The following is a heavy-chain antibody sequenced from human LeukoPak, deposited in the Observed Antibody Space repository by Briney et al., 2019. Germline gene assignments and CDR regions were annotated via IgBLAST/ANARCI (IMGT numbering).Heavy chain of an antibody. V-gene: IGHV3-23*01. D-gene: IGHD2-21*01. J-gene: IGHJ5*02. CDR1: GFTFSSYA. CDR2: ITGRGHSA. Sequence: GGSLRLSCAASGFTFSSYAMNWVRQAPGKGLEWVSTITGRGHSAYYADSVKGRFTISRDNSKNTLYLQMNSLRVEDTAVYYCAKDRDSPGFYWFDPWGQGTLVTVSS. CDR3: AKDRDSPGFYWFDP.